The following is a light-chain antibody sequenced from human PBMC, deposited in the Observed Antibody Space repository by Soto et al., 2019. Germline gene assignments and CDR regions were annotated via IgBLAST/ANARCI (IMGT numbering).Light chain of an antibody. V-gene: IGKV3D-15*01. CDR3: QEYHNSPQT. CDR2: GAS. J-gene: IGKJ1*01. CDR1: QSLRSS. Sequence: VMTQYPATLSVSHGERATLSCRASQSLRSSLAWYQQKPGQAPRVLIYGASSRTTGIPDRFSGSGSGTDFTLTISRLEPEDFAVYYCQEYHNSPQTFDQVTKV.